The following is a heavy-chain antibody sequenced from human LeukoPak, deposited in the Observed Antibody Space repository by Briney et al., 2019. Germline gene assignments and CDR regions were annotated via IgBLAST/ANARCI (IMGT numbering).Heavy chain of an antibody. CDR3: ARFHISTGFRDF. J-gene: IGHJ4*02. Sequence: SETLSLTLTVSGASVSSGCYSWNWIRQPPGKGLEWIGYMFYRGSTNYNPSLKSRVTISVDSSKNQFSLNLSSVTAADTAVYYCARFHISTGFRDFWGQGTLVTVSS. CDR2: MFYRGST. CDR1: GASVSSGCYS. D-gene: IGHD3-9*01. V-gene: IGHV4-61*01.